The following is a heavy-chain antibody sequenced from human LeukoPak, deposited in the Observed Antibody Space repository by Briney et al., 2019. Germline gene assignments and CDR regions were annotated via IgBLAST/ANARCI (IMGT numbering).Heavy chain of an antibody. V-gene: IGHV1-8*01. CDR3: ARAYGDYSSPPTYFDY. CDR2: MNPNSGNT. J-gene: IGHJ4*02. CDR1: GYTFTNYD. Sequence: VASVKVSCTASGYTFTNYDINWVRLATGQGLEWMGWMNPNSGNTGYAQKFQGRVTITADESTSTAYMELSSLRSEDTAVYYCARAYGDYSSPPTYFDYWGQGTLVTVSS. D-gene: IGHD4-17*01.